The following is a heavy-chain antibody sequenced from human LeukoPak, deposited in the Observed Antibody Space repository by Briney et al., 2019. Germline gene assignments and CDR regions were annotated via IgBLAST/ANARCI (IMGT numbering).Heavy chain of an antibody. V-gene: IGHV4-34*01. CDR2: INHSGST. J-gene: IGHJ5*02. CDR3: ARRIAARGARAWFDP. CDR1: GGSFSGYY. Sequence: TSETLSLTCAVYGGSFSGYYWSWIRQPPGKGLEWIGEINHSGSTNYNPSLKSRVTISLDTSKNQFSLKLSSVTAADTAVYYCARRIAARGARAWFDPWGQGTLVTVSS. D-gene: IGHD6-6*01.